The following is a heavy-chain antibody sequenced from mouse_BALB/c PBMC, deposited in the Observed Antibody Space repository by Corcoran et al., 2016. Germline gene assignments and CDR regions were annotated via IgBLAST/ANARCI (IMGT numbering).Heavy chain of an antibody. V-gene: IGHV1S34*01. CDR2: ISCYNGTT. CDR1: GYSFTGYY. D-gene: IGHD2-4*01. J-gene: IGHJ4*01. CDR3: ARGGITDYYAMDY. Sequence: LVKTGASVKISCKASGYSFTGYYMHWVKQSHGKSLEWIGYISCYNGTTSYNQKFKGKATFTVDTSSSTAYMQFNSLTSEDSAVYYCARGGITDYYAMDYWGQGTSVTVSS.